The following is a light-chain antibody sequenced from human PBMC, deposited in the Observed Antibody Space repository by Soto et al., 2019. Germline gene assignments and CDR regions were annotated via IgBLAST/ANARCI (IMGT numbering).Light chain of an antibody. CDR2: AAS. J-gene: IGKJ3*01. V-gene: IGKV3-20*01. CDR3: QHYNDSPHT. CDR1: QTLSTNS. Sequence: EIVLTQSPGTLSLSPGERATLSCRASQTLSTNSLAWYQQRPGQTPRLLIYAASTRDTDIPDRFNGSGSGTDCALTISRLEPEECALYYCQHYNDSPHTLGPGTKGDVK.